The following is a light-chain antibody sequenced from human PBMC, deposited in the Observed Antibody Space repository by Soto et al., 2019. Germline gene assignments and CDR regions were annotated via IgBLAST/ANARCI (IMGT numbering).Light chain of an antibody. J-gene: IGLJ1*01. Sequence: QSALTQPASVSGSPGQSIAISCTGSSSDVGGYNYVSWYQQHPGKAPQLIIYEVTNRPSGVSNRFSGSKSDNTASLTISGLQAEDEADYYCSSYTSSSTRVFGTGTKVTVL. V-gene: IGLV2-14*01. CDR1: SSDVGGYNY. CDR2: EVT. CDR3: SSYTSSSTRV.